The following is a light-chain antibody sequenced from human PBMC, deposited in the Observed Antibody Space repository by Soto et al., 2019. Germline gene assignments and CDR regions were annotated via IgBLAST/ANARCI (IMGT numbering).Light chain of an antibody. CDR1: QSILSSSNNKNY. CDR3: QQYYSTSPT. V-gene: IGKV4-1*01. CDR2: WAS. J-gene: IGKJ4*01. Sequence: DIVMTQSPDSLTVSLGERATINCKSSQSILSSSNNKNYLVWYQQKPGQPPKVPINWASTRESCFPDRFSGSGSGADFTLTISSLQAEDVAVYYCQQYYSTSPTFGGGTTLQIK.